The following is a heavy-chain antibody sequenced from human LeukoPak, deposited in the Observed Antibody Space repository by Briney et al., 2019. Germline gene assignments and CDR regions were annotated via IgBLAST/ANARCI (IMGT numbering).Heavy chain of an antibody. CDR3: ARVHGAATFMDV. V-gene: IGHV4-59*01. D-gene: IGHD2-15*01. CDR1: GGSISSYY. Sequence: SETLSLTCTVSGGSISSYYWSWIRQPPGKGLEWIGYIYYSGSTNYNPSLKSRVTISVDTSKNQFSLKLSSVTAADTAVYYCARVHGAATFMDVWGKGTTVTISS. CDR2: IYYSGST. J-gene: IGHJ6*03.